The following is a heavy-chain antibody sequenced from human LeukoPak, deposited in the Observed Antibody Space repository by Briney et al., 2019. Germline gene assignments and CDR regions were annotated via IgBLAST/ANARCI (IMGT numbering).Heavy chain of an antibody. Sequence: PSETLSLTCTVSGGSISSYYWSWIRQPPGKGLEWIGYIYYSGSTNYNPSLKSRVTISVDTSKNQFSLKPSSVTAADTAVYYCARSSRPYYYDSSGYYDYWGQGTLVTVSS. CDR2: IYYSGST. V-gene: IGHV4-59*01. J-gene: IGHJ4*02. CDR1: GGSISSYY. D-gene: IGHD3-22*01. CDR3: ARSSRPYYYDSSGYYDY.